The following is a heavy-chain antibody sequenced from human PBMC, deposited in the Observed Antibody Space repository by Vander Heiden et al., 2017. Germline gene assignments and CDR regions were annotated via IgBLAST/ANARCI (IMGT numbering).Heavy chain of an antibody. CDR2: IYYSGNT. J-gene: IGHJ6*02. V-gene: IGHV4-59*11. CDR1: GGSFSGHY. D-gene: IGHD2-15*01. CDR3: ARQYWDYYYYGMDV. Sequence: QVQLPESGPGLVKHSETLSLTCTVSGGSFSGHYWSWIRQPPGKGLEWIGYIYYSGNTKYNPTLKSRLTISVDTSKNQFSLKLSSVTAADTAVYYCARQYWDYYYYGMDVWGQGTTVTVS.